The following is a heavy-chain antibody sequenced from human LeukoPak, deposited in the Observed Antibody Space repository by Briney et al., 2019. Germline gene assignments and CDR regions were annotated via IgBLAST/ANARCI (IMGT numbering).Heavy chain of an antibody. V-gene: IGHV3-33*01. Sequence: GGSLRLSCAASGFTFSSYGMHWVRQAPGKGLEWVAVIWYDGSNKYYADSVKGRFTISRDNSKNTLYLQMNSLRAEDTAVYYCARDSSGWGVAFDIWGQGTMVTVSS. J-gene: IGHJ3*02. CDR3: ARDSSGWGVAFDI. D-gene: IGHD3-10*01. CDR1: GFTFSSYG. CDR2: IWYDGSNK.